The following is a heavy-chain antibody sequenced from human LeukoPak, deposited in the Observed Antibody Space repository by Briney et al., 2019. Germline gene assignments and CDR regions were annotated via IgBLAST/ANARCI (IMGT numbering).Heavy chain of an antibody. D-gene: IGHD1-26*01. CDR1: GFTFSNAW. Sequence: GGSLRLSCAASGFTFSNAWMSWVRQAPGKGLEWVANIKQDGSEKYYVDSVKGRFTISRDNAKNSLYLQMNSLRAEDTAVYYCARVYGLKGSYYYFDYWGQGTLVTVSS. CDR3: ARVYGLKGSYYYFDY. V-gene: IGHV3-7*01. CDR2: IKQDGSEK. J-gene: IGHJ4*02.